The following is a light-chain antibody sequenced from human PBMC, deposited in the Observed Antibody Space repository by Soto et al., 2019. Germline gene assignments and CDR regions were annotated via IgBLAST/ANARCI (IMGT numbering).Light chain of an antibody. V-gene: IGLV1-44*01. J-gene: IGLJ7*01. CDR2: NNN. CDR1: SSNIGSNT. Sequence: QSVLTQPTSASGTPGQRVTISCSGSSSNIGSNTVSWFQQLPGRAPKLLLYNNNHRPSGVPDRFSGSKSGTSASLAISGLTSEDEADYYCAAWDDSLDGPVVFGGGTQLTVL. CDR3: AAWDDSLDGPVV.